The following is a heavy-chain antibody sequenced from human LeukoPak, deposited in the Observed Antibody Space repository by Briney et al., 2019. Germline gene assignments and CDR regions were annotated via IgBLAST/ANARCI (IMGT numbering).Heavy chain of an antibody. D-gene: IGHD2-2*01. CDR3: ARGGPIVVVPAAKKGGRCYYMDV. V-gene: IGHV1-46*01. CDR2: INPSGDST. CDR1: GYTFSSYY. J-gene: IGHJ6*03. Sequence: GASVKVSCKASGYTFSSYYMHWVRQAPGQGLEWMGIINPSGDSTSYAQKFQGRVTMTRDTSTSTVYMELSSLRSKDTAVYYCARGGPIVVVPAAKKGGRCYYMDVWGKGTTVTVSS.